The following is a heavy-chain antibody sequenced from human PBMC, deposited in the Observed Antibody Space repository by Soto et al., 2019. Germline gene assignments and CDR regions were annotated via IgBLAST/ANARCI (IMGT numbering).Heavy chain of an antibody. CDR1: GNSFTDYH. D-gene: IGHD2-8*01. CDR2: INPKSGGT. J-gene: IGHJ6*02. V-gene: IGHV1-2*04. CDR3: ARGDSTDCSNGVCSFFYNHDMDV. Sequence: ASVKVSCKASGNSFTDYHIHWVRQAPGQGLEWLGRINPKSGGTSTAQKFQGWVTMTTDTSISTASMELTRLTSDDTAIYYCARGDSTDCSNGVCSFFYNHDMDVWGQGTTVTVSS.